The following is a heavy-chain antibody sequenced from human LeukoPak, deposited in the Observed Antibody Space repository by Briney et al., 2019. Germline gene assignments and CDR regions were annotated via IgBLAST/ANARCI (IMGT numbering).Heavy chain of an antibody. Sequence: PSETLSLTCTVSGGSISSSSFYWGWIRQPPGKGLEWIGSMYYSGNTYYNPSLKSRVSISVDTSKTQFSLKLSSVTAADTAVYYCARHPGRLFDYWGQGTLVTVSS. CDR2: MYYSGNT. V-gene: IGHV4-39*01. CDR3: ARHPGRLFDY. J-gene: IGHJ4*02. CDR1: GGSISSSSFY.